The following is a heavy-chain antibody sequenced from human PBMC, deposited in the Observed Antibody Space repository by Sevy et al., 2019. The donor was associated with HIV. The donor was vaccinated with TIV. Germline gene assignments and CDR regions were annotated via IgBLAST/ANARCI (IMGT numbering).Heavy chain of an antibody. D-gene: IGHD1-20*01. J-gene: IGHJ5*02. V-gene: IGHV3-48*03. CDR3: ARGGRITNWFDP. CDR1: GFTFSSYE. Sequence: WGSLRLSCAASGFTFSSYEMNWVRQAPGKGLEWVSYISSSGSTIYYADSVKGRFTISRDNAKNSLYLQMNSLRAEDTAVYYCARGGRITNWFDPWGQGTLVTVSS. CDR2: ISSSGSTI.